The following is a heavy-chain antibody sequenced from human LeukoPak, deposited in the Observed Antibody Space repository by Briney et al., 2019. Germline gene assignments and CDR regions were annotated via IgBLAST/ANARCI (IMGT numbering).Heavy chain of an antibody. CDR2: IIPIFGTA. V-gene: IGHV1-69*13. Sequence: GASVKVSCKASGGTFSSYAISWVRQAPGQGLEWMGGIIPIFGTANYAQKFQGRVTITADESTSTAYMELSSLRSEDTAVYYCARDPLTNTVTSDYWGQGTLVTVSS. CDR1: GGTFSSYA. CDR3: ARDPLTNTVTSDY. J-gene: IGHJ4*02. D-gene: IGHD4-17*01.